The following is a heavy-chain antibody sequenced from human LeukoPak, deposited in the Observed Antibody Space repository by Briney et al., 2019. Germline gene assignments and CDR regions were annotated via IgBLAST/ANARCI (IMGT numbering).Heavy chain of an antibody. CDR3: VREWGYSYGQASYFDY. D-gene: IGHD5-18*01. CDR2: IYYSGST. Sequence: SETLSLTCAVYGGSFSSYYWGWIRQPPGKGLEWIGSIYYSGSTYYNPSLKSRVTISVDTSKNQFSLKLSSVTAADTAVYYCVREWGYSYGQASYFDYWGQGTLVTVSS. V-gene: IGHV4-39*02. CDR1: GGSFSSYY. J-gene: IGHJ4*02.